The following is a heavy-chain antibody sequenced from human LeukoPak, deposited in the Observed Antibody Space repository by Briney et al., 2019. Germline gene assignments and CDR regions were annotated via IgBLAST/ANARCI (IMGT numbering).Heavy chain of an antibody. CDR3: ARYSSGWHAWFDY. CDR1: GGSISSYY. J-gene: IGHJ4*02. V-gene: IGHV4-59*01. CDR2: IHHSGST. D-gene: IGHD6-19*01. Sequence: PSETLSLTCTVSGGSISSYYWSWIRQPPGKGLEWIGYIHHSGSTNYNPSLKSRVTISVDTSKNQFSLKLNSVTAADTAVYYCARYSSGWHAWFDYWGQGTLVTVSS.